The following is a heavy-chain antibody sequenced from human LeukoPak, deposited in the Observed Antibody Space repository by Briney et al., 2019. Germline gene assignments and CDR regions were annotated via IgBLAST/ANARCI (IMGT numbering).Heavy chain of an antibody. Sequence: GGSLRLSCAASGFTFRSFAMSWVRLAPGKGLEWVSSISGSGARTYYADSVKGRFTISRDNSKNTLYLQMNSLRAEDTAIYYCAKDVAGVRGVRGGFDYWGQGTLVTVSS. CDR1: GFTFRSFA. CDR3: AKDVAGVRGVRGGFDY. V-gene: IGHV3-23*01. D-gene: IGHD3-10*01. CDR2: ISGSGART. J-gene: IGHJ4*02.